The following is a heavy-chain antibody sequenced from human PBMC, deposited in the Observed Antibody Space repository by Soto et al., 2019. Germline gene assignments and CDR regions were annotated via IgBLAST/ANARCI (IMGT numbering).Heavy chain of an antibody. V-gene: IGHV3-23*01. CDR3: AKAAVCYDILTGYSDY. CDR2: ISGSGGST. D-gene: IGHD3-9*01. Sequence: GGSLRLSCAASGFTFSSYAMSWVRQAPGKGLEWVSAISGSGGSTYYADSVKGRFTISRDNSKNTLYLQMNSLRAEDTAVYYCAKAAVCYDILTGYSDYWGQGTLVTVSS. J-gene: IGHJ4*02. CDR1: GFTFSSYA.